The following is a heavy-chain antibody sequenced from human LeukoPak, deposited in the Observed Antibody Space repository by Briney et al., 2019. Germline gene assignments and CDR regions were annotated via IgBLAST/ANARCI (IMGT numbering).Heavy chain of an antibody. CDR2: IYISGST. Sequence: SETLSLTCSVSGGSIGSYYWNWIRQPAGKGLEWIGRIYISGSTNYNPSLKSRVTMSVDTSKNQFSLKLSSVTAADTAVYYCARDKSRTYGSADAFDIWGQGTMVTVSS. CDR3: ARDKSRTYGSADAFDI. D-gene: IGHD3-10*01. CDR1: GGSIGSYY. V-gene: IGHV4-4*07. J-gene: IGHJ3*02.